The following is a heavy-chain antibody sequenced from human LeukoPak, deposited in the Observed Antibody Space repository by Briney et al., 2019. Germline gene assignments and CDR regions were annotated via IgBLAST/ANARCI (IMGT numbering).Heavy chain of an antibody. CDR1: GFTFSRYA. CDR2: ISSSSSYI. Sequence: PGGSLRLSCAASGFTFSRYAMNWVRQAPRKGLEWVSSISSSSSYIYYADSVKGRFTTSRDNAKNSLYLQMNSLRAEDTAVYYCARHYDSNSYGPGYWGQGTLVTVSS. D-gene: IGHD3-22*01. V-gene: IGHV3-21*01. J-gene: IGHJ4*02. CDR3: ARHYDSNSYGPGY.